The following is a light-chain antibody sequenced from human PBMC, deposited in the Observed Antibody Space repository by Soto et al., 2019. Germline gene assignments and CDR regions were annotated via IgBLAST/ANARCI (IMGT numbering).Light chain of an antibody. V-gene: IGKV1-6*01. CDR2: GAT. J-gene: IGKJ1*01. CDR3: LQDYNYPRT. Sequence: ALQMTQSPSSLSASVGDRVTITCRASQDIRTELGWYQQKPGKAPKLLIYGATTLQSGVPSRFSGSGSGTDFTLTISGLQTEDFATYYCLQDYNYPRTFGQGTKVDI. CDR1: QDIRTE.